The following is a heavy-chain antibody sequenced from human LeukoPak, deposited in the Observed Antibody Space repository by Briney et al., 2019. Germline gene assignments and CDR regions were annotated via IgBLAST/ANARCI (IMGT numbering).Heavy chain of an antibody. J-gene: IGHJ4*02. D-gene: IGHD3-10*01. V-gene: IGHV4-30-4*01. CDR3: ARRGYYYGSGSYYPLDY. CDR1: GGSISSGDYY. Sequence: SQTLSLTCTVSGGSISSGDYYWSWIRQPPGKGLEWIGYIYYSGSTYYNPSLKSRVTISVDTSKNQFSLKLSSVTAADTAVYYCARRGYYYGSGSYYPLDYWGQGTLVTVSS. CDR2: IYYSGST.